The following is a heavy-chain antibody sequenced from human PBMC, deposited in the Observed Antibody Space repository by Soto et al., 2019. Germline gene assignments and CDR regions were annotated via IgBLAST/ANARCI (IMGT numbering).Heavy chain of an antibody. CDR3: ARGGSSSSLYYYYMDV. D-gene: IGHD6-6*01. CDR2: IIPILGIA. V-gene: IGHV1-69*02. CDR1: GGTFSSYT. Sequence: SVKVSCKASGGTFSSYTISWVRQAPGQGLEWMGRIIPILGIANYAQKFQGRVTITADKSTSTAYMELSSLRSDDTAVYYCARGGSSSSLYYYYMDVWGKGTTVTVSS. J-gene: IGHJ6*03.